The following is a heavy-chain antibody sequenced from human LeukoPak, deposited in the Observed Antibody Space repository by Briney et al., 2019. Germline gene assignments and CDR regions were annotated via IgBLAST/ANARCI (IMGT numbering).Heavy chain of an antibody. D-gene: IGHD5-18*01. CDR3: ARAGSGYSYGTPVAVWFDP. CDR1: GGSISSSNW. Sequence: PSETLSLTCAVSGGSISSSNWWSWVCQPPGKGLEWIGEIYHSGSTNYNPSLKSRVTISVDKSKNQFSLKLSSVTAADTAVYYCARAGSGYSYGTPVAVWFDPWGQGTLVTVPS. CDR2: IYHSGST. J-gene: IGHJ5*02. V-gene: IGHV4-4*02.